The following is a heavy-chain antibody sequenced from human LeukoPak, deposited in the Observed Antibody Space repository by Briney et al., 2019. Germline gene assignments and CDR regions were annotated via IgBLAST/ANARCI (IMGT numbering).Heavy chain of an antibody. Sequence: ASVTVSCKASGYIFTNYYIHWVRQAPGQGLEWMGLLNPSGGSTTYAQRFQGRVTMTRDTSTSTVYMELTSLRSEDTAVYYCAKDGSEEYSSSCDYWGQGTLVTVSS. CDR2: LNPSGGST. CDR3: AKDGSEEYSSSCDY. CDR1: GYIFTNYY. D-gene: IGHD6-6*01. J-gene: IGHJ4*02. V-gene: IGHV1-46*01.